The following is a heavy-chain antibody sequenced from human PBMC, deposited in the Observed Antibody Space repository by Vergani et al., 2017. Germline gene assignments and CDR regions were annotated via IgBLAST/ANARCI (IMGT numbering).Heavy chain of an antibody. D-gene: IGHD1-26*01. V-gene: IGHV3-23*01. CDR3: VKHAGSYDNFFDS. Sequence: EVQLLESGGSLKQPGGSVRVSCAASGFTFSTYAMHWVRQAPGKGLEWVSALTGVGGSTYYADSFEGRFIISRDTSRDTLYLQMNSLRPEDTATYYCVKHAGSYDNFFDSWGQGTLFTVSS. J-gene: IGHJ4*02. CDR1: GFTFSTYA. CDR2: LTGVGGST.